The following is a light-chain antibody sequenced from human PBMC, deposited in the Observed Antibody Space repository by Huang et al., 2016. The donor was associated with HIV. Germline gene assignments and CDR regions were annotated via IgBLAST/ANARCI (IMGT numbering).Light chain of an antibody. CDR1: QSLSSN. CDR3: QQYNNWPLT. Sequence: EIVMTQSPATLSVSPGERATLSCRASQSLSSNLAWYQQKPGQAPRLLIDGASTRATGSPARFSGSGSGTEFTLTISSLQSEDFAVYYCQQYNNWPLTFGGGTKVEIK. J-gene: IGKJ4*01. V-gene: IGKV3-15*01. CDR2: GAS.